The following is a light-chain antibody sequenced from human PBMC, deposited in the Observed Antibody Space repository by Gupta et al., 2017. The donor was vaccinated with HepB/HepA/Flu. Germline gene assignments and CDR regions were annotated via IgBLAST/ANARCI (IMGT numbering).Light chain of an antibody. CDR1: SSNIGAGRH. J-gene: IGLJ1*01. CDR3: QSFDDSIRGMV. V-gene: IGLV1-40*03. Sequence: QSFLTQPPSVSGAPGQRVTISCTGSSSNIGAGRHVHWYQQFPGTAPKVVIYRYSNRPSGVPDRFSGSRSGASASLTITGLQAEDEAEYYCQSFDDSIRGMVFGSGTKLTVL. CDR2: RYS.